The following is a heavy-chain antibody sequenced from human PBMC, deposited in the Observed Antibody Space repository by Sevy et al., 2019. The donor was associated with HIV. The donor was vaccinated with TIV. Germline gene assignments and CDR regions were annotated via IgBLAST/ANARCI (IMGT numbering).Heavy chain of an antibody. V-gene: IGHV3-74*01. D-gene: IGHD3-22*01. Sequence: GGSLILSCAASGFTFSSYWMHWVRQAPGKGLVWVSRINSDGSSTSYADSVKGRFTISRDNAKNTLYLQMNSLRAEDTAVYYCARGPYDSSGYYSSRFYYYGMDVWGQGTTVTVSS. CDR3: ARGPYDSSGYYSSRFYYYGMDV. J-gene: IGHJ6*02. CDR2: INSDGSST. CDR1: GFTFSSYW.